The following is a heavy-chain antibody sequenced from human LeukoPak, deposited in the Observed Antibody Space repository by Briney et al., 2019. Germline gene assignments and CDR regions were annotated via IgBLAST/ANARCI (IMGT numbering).Heavy chain of an antibody. D-gene: IGHD2-8*01. Sequence: GGSLRLSCAASGFTFSNYGMHWVRQAPGKGLEWVAFIPYDGSNKYYADSVKGRFAISRGNSKNTLYLQMNSLRAEDTAVYYCAKDLRYGTQNYIDHWGQGTLVTVSS. CDR1: GFTFSNYG. CDR2: IPYDGSNK. J-gene: IGHJ4*02. CDR3: AKDLRYGTQNYIDH. V-gene: IGHV3-30*02.